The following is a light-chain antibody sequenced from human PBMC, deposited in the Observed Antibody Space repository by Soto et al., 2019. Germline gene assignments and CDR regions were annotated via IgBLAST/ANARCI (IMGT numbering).Light chain of an antibody. CDR2: GNN. V-gene: IGLV1-40*01. CDR3: QSYDSSRRGYV. Sequence: QSVLTQPPSVSGAPGQRVTISCTGSSSNFGAGNDVQWYQQLPGTAPKLLIFGNNNRPSGVPDRFSGSKSGTSASLAISGLQAEDEADYYCQSYDSSRRGYVFGTGTKLTVL. J-gene: IGLJ1*01. CDR1: SSNFGAGND.